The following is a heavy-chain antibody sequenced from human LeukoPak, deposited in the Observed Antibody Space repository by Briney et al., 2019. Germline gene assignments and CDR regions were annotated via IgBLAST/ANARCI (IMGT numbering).Heavy chain of an antibody. Sequence: GRSLRLSCAASGFTFSSYGMHWVRQAPGKGLEWVAVISYDGSNKYYADSVKGRFTISRDNSKNTLYLQMNSLRAEDTAVYYCARRGDDSYGLNWYFDLWGRGTLVTVSS. D-gene: IGHD5-18*01. CDR2: ISYDGSNK. CDR3: ARRGDDSYGLNWYFDL. J-gene: IGHJ2*01. CDR1: GFTFSSYG. V-gene: IGHV3-30*03.